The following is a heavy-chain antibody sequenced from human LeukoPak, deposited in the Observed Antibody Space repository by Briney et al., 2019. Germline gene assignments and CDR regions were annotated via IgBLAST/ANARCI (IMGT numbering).Heavy chain of an antibody. V-gene: IGHV3-48*03. J-gene: IGHJ4*02. CDR2: ISSSGSTI. CDR1: GFTFSSYE. Sequence: GGSLRLSCAASGFTFSSYEMNWVRQAPGKGLEWVSYISSSGSTIYYADSAKGRFTISRDNAKNSLYLQMNSLRAEDTAVYYCAREDSGWANLGFDYWGQGTLVTVSS. CDR3: AREDSGWANLGFDY. D-gene: IGHD5-12*01.